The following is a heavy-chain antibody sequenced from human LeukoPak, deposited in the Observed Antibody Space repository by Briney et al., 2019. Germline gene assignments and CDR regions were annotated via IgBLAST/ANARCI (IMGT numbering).Heavy chain of an antibody. D-gene: IGHD5-18*01. Sequence: PGGSLRLSCAASGFTVSSNYMSWVRQSPGKGLEWVSVIYSGGSTYYADSVKGRFTISRDNSKNTLYLRMNSLRAEDTAVYYCARDDSYGIDIWGQGTLVTVSS. J-gene: IGHJ4*02. CDR2: IYSGGST. CDR3: ARDDSYGIDI. CDR1: GFTVSSNY. V-gene: IGHV3-53*01.